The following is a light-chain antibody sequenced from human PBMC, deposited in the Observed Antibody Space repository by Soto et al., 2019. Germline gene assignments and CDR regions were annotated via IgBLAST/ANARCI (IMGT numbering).Light chain of an antibody. CDR1: QSVSSSY. V-gene: IGKV3-20*01. J-gene: IGKJ1*01. CDR3: QQYNDWWT. Sequence: EIVLTQSPGTLSFSPGERATLSCRASQSVSSSYLAWYQQKPGQAPRLLIYGVSNRGTDIPDRFSGSGSGTEFTLTISNLQSEDSAVYYCQQYNDWWTFGQGTKVE. CDR2: GVS.